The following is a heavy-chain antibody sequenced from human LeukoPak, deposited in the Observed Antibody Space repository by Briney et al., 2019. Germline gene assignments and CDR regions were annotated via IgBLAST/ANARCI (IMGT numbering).Heavy chain of an antibody. CDR2: ISSSDSTI. CDR3: AREQQLGVFDY. J-gene: IGHJ4*02. D-gene: IGHD6-13*01. CDR1: GFTVSSYE. Sequence: GGSLRLSCAASGFTVSSYEMNWVRQAPGKGLEWVSYISSSDSTIYYADSVKGRFTISRDNAKNSLYLQMNSLRAEDTAVYYCAREQQLGVFDYWGQGTLVTVSS. V-gene: IGHV3-48*03.